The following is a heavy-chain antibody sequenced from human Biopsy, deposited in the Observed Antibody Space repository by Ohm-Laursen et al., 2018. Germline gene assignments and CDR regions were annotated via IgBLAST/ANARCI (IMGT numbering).Heavy chain of an antibody. D-gene: IGHD4-23*01. CDR2: ISHTGYT. CDR1: GDSISSYY. V-gene: IGHV4-59*08. CDR3: ARGSNEYGGLYFPH. Sequence: GTLSLTCAVSGDSISSYYWSWIRQPPGKGLEWIGHISHTGYTSYKSSLKSRVTISLDTSRKHFSLRLTSLAAADTAVYYCARGSNEYGGLYFPHWGQGTLVTVSS. J-gene: IGHJ1*01.